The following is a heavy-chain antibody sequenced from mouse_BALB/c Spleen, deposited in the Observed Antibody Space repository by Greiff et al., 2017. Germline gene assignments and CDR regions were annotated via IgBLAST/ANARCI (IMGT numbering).Heavy chain of an antibody. J-gene: IGHJ3*01. CDR3: ARDPLDGYYGAWFAY. V-gene: IGHV2-9*02. CDR2: IWAGGST. D-gene: IGHD2-3*01. Sequence: VQLQESGPGLVAPSQSLSITCTVSGFSLTSYGVHWVRQPPGKGLEWLGVIWAGGSTNYNSALMSRLSISKDNSKSQVFLKMNSLQTDDTAMYYCARDPLDGYYGAWFAYWGQGTLVTVSA. CDR1: GFSLTSYG.